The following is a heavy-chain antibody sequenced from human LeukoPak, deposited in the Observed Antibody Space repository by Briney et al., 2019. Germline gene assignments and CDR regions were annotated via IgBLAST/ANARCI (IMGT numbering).Heavy chain of an antibody. Sequence: SETLSLTCAVYGGSFSGYYWIWIRQPPGKGLEWIGEINHSGSTNYNPSLKSRVTISVDTSKNQFSLKLSSVTAADTAVYYCASHVEMATINVGYFDYWGQGTLVTVS. J-gene: IGHJ4*02. CDR1: GGSFSGYY. D-gene: IGHD5-24*01. V-gene: IGHV4-34*01. CDR3: ASHVEMATINVGYFDY. CDR2: INHSGST.